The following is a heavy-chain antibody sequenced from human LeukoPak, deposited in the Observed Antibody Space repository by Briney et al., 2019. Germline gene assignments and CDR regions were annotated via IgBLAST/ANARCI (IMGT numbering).Heavy chain of an antibody. V-gene: IGHV3-53*01. CDR1: VSANY. CDR2: IYNGDTT. J-gene: IGHJ4*02. Sequence: PGGSLRLSCAVSANYMNWVRQAPGKGLEWVSIIYNGDTTYYADSVKGRFTISRDNTKDSLYLQMNSLRADDTAVYYCASLWDDGYWGQGTLVTVSS. D-gene: IGHD1-1*01. CDR3: ASLWDDGY.